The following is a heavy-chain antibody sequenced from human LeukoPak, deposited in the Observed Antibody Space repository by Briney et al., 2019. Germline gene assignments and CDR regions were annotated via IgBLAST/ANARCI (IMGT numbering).Heavy chain of an antibody. V-gene: IGHV1-18*01. D-gene: IGHD2-2*01. CDR3: ARATALVPAAFY. CDR1: GYTFTSYG. CDR2: ISAYNGNT. J-gene: IGHJ4*02. Sequence: ASVKVSCKASGYTFTSYGISWVRQAPGQGLEWMGWISAYNGNTNYAQKLQGRVTMTTDTSTSTTYMELRSLRSDDTAVYYCARATALVPAAFYWGQGTLVTVSS.